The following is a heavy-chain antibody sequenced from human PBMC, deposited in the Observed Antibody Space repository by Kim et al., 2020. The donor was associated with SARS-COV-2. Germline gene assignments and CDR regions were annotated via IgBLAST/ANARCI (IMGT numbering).Heavy chain of an antibody. CDR3: ARDRRYSLDY. D-gene: IGHD2-15*01. J-gene: IGHJ4*02. CDR2: IKEDGSEK. Sequence: GGSLRLSCVVSRFSFSTNWMSWVRQAPGKGLEWVAKIKEDGSEKYYADSVEGRFTISRDNAKNSLYLQMNSLSAEDTAVYYCARDRRYSLDYWGPGTLVTVSS. CDR1: RFSFSTNW. V-gene: IGHV3-7*01.